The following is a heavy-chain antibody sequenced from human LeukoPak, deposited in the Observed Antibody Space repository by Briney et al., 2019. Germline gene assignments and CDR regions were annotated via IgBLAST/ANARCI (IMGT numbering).Heavy chain of an antibody. CDR2: ISAYNGNT. J-gene: IGHJ6*04. CDR3: ARDGEYCSGGSCYSPYYYYGMDV. V-gene: IGHV1-18*01. Sequence: ASVKVSCKASGYTFTSYGISWVRQAPGQGLEWMGWISAYNGNTDYAQSLQGRVTMTIDTSTSTVYMELRSLRSDDTAVYYCARDGEYCSGGSCYSPYYYYGMDVWGKGTTVTVSS. D-gene: IGHD2-15*01. CDR1: GYTFTSYG.